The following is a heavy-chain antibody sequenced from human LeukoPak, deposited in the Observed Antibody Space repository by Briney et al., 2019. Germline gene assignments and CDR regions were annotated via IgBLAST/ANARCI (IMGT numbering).Heavy chain of an antibody. Sequence: SETLSLTCAVSGYSISSSNWWGWIRQPPGKGLEWIGEINHSGSTNYNPSLKSRVTISVDTSKNQFSLKLSSVTAADTAVYYCARAGGSGWYLPTFDYWGQGTLVTVSS. J-gene: IGHJ4*02. CDR2: INHSGST. V-gene: IGHV4-4*02. CDR1: GYSISSSNW. D-gene: IGHD6-19*01. CDR3: ARAGGSGWYLPTFDY.